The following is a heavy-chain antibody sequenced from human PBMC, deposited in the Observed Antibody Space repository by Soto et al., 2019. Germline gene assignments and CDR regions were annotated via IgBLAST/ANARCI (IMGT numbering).Heavy chain of an antibody. V-gene: IGHV3-23*01. CDR2: ISGSGGST. Sequence: EVQLLESGGGLVQPGGSLRLSCAASGFTFSSYAMSWVRQAPGKGLEWGSAISGSGGSTFYADSMKGRFPISRDNSKNTLYLQMNNMRAEDTAVYYCAKGRSYMDIVTLPAARFSPDYWGQGTLVTVSS. D-gene: IGHD2-2*03. CDR3: AKGRSYMDIVTLPAARFSPDY. J-gene: IGHJ4*02. CDR1: GFTFSSYA.